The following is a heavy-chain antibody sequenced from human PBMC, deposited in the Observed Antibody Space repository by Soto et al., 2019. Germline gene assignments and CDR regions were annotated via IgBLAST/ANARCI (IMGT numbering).Heavy chain of an antibody. CDR1: VGSFRVYY. Sequence: GQLQRGGPGLLRPSETRSLTCAVYVGSFRVYYWSWIRQPPGKGLEWIGEINHSGRTNYNPSLKSRVTISVDTSKNQFSLKLSSVTAADTAVYYCARGSMVRGVPLRWFDPWGQGTLVTVSS. CDR2: INHSGRT. J-gene: IGHJ5*02. D-gene: IGHD3-10*01. V-gene: IGHV4-34*01. CDR3: ARGSMVRGVPLRWFDP.